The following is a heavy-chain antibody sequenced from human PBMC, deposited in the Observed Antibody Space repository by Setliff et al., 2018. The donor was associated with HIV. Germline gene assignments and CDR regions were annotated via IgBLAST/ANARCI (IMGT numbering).Heavy chain of an antibody. CDR2: IYHSGST. V-gene: IGHV4-38-2*02. CDR3: ARDHTSGSLDF. CDR1: GYSISSGYY. D-gene: IGHD3-10*01. J-gene: IGHJ4*02. Sequence: LSLTCAVSGYSISSGYYWGWIRQPPGKGLEWIGNIYHSGSTTYNPSLQSRVTISVDTSKNQFSLKMSSVTAADTAVYYCARDHTSGSLDFWGQGTLVTVSS.